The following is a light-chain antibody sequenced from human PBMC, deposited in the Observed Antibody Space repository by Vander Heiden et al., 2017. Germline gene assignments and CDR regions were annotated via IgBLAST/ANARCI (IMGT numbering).Light chain of an antibody. CDR3: QLWDSNSDHVV. Sequence: SFVMTQPPPVAVAPGQTATMTCGGNNIGSKSVHWYQQMPGQAPVVVVYDDDDRPSGIPERFSGSNSGNTATLTISRVEVGDEADYYCQLWDSNSDHVVFGGGTRLTVL. J-gene: IGLJ3*02. CDR2: DDD. CDR1: NIGSKS. V-gene: IGLV3-21*02.